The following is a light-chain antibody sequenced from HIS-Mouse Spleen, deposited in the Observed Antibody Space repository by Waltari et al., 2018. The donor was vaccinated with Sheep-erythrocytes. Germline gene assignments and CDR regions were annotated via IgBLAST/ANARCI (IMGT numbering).Light chain of an antibody. J-gene: IGKJ2*01. CDR2: GAS. CDR3: QQYNNWPPPYT. CDR1: QSVSSN. V-gene: IGKV3-15*01. Sequence: EIVMTQSPATLSVSPGERATLSCRASQSVSSNLAWSQQKPGQDPRLLIYGASTGATGNPARFSGSRYGTEVTLTISSMQSEDFAVYYCQQYNNWPPPYTFGQGTKLEIK.